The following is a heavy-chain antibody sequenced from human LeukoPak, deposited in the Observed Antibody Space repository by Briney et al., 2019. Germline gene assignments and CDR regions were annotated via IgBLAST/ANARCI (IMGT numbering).Heavy chain of an antibody. Sequence: GESLKISCRGSGYSFTTYWIGWVRQMPGRGLEWMGIIYPGDSDTRYSPSFQGQVTMSADKSINTAYLQWSSLKASDTAMYYCARRQGCSSTSCPPDSWGQGTLVTVSS. CDR2: IYPGDSDT. CDR3: ARRQGCSSTSCPPDS. D-gene: IGHD2-2*01. V-gene: IGHV5-51*01. CDR1: GYSFTTYW. J-gene: IGHJ4*02.